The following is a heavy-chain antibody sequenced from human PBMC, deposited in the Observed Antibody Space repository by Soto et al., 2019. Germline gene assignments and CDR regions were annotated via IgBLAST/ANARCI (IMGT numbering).Heavy chain of an antibody. D-gene: IGHD1-1*01. CDR2: IYYSGST. CDR1: GGSISSGGYY. V-gene: IGHV4-31*03. Sequence: QVQLQESGPGLVKPSQTLSLTCTVSGGSISSGGYYWSWIRQHPGKGLEWIGYIYYSGSTYYNPSLKSRVTMTVDASKTQFSLKLSSVTAADTAVYYCARDLGTYYYYGMDVWGQGTTVTVSS. J-gene: IGHJ6*02. CDR3: ARDLGTYYYYGMDV.